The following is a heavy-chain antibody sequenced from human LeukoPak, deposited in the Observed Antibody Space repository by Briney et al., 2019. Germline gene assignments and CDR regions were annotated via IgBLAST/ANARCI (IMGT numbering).Heavy chain of an antibody. Sequence: GGSLRLSCAASGFAFSSYAMNWVRQTPGKGLEWVSTISGSGVSTYYADSVKGRFTISRDSSRNTLYLQMDSLTAEDTAIYYCATSPCSGGSCFSGYFDFWGQGTLVTVSS. V-gene: IGHV3-23*01. D-gene: IGHD2-15*01. CDR3: ATSPCSGGSCFSGYFDF. J-gene: IGHJ4*02. CDR2: ISGSGVST. CDR1: GFAFSSYA.